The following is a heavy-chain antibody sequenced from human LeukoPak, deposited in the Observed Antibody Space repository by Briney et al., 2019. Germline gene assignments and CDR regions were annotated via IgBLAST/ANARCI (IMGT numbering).Heavy chain of an antibody. V-gene: IGHV4-59*08. CDR3: ARNLGFGIDI. CDR1: GGSISSYY. Sequence: SETLSLTCTVSGGSISSYYWSWVRQPPGKGLEWIGYIYHSGSTNYNPSLKSRVTISVDTSKNQFSLKLSSVTAADTAVYYCARNLGFGIDIWGQGTMVTVSS. CDR2: IYHSGST. D-gene: IGHD3-10*01. J-gene: IGHJ3*02.